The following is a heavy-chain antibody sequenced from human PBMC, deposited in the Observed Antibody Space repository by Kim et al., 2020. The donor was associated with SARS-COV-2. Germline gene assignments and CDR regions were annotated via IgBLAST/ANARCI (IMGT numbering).Heavy chain of an antibody. V-gene: IGHV3-30*18. CDR2: ISYDGSNK. CDR3: AKDRDPTVTYFDY. D-gene: IGHD4-17*01. CDR1: GFTFSSYG. J-gene: IGHJ4*02. Sequence: GGSLRLSCAASGFTFSSYGMHWVRQAPGKGLEWVAVISYDGSNKYYADSVKGRFTISRDNSKNTLYLQMNSLRAEDTAVYYCAKDRDPTVTYFDYWGQGTLVTVSS.